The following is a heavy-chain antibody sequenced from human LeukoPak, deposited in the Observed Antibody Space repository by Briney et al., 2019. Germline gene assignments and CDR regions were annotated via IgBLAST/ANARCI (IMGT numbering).Heavy chain of an antibody. V-gene: IGHV1-3*01. CDR3: ARWAPTSAQYYFDY. D-gene: IGHD1-26*01. J-gene: IGHJ4*02. Sequence: ASVKVSCKASGYTFTSYAMHWVRQAPGQRLEWMGWINAGNGNTKYSQKFQGRVTITADESTSTAYMELSSLRSEDTAVYYCARWAPTSAQYYFDYWGQGTLVTVSS. CDR1: GYTFTSYA. CDR2: INAGNGNT.